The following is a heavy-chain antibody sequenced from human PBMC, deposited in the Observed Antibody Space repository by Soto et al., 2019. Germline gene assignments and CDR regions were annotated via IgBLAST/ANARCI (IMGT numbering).Heavy chain of an antibody. CDR2: IYYSGST. D-gene: IGHD4-4*01. V-gene: IGHV4-59*01. J-gene: IGHJ6*03. Sequence: PSETLSLTCTVSGGSMSSYYWSWIRQPPGKGLEWIGYIYYSGSTNYNPSLKSRVTISVDTSKNQFSLKLSSVTAADTAVYYCARNRVTNYYYYYMDVWGKGTTVTVSS. CDR1: GGSMSSYY. CDR3: ARNRVTNYYYYYMDV.